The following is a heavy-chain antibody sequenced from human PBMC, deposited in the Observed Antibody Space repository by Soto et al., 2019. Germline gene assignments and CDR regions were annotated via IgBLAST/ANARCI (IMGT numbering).Heavy chain of an antibody. V-gene: IGHV3-23*01. Sequence: PGGSLRLSCAASGFTFSSYAMSWVRQAPGKGLEWVSSISGSGGTTYYADSVKGRFTISRDNSKNTLYLQMNNLRAEDTAVYYCAKDRLDTSGYENSFYYGMDVWGQGTTVTVSS. CDR1: GFTFSSYA. CDR3: AKDRLDTSGYENSFYYGMDV. D-gene: IGHD3-22*01. J-gene: IGHJ6*02. CDR2: ISGSGGTT.